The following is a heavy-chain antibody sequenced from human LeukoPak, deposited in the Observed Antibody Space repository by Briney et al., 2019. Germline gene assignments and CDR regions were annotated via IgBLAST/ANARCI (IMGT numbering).Heavy chain of an antibody. CDR2: ISSDGSVT. CDR1: GFTFSMSW. CDR3: TTNYDGDSNY. V-gene: IGHV3-74*01. D-gene: IGHD2-21*02. Sequence: GGSLRLSCAVSGFTFSMSWMHWFRQVPGQGLVWVSGISSDGSVTTYADSVKGRFTISGDNAKNTVYLQMNSLRADDTAVYYCTTNYDGDSNYWGQGTLVTVSS. J-gene: IGHJ4*02.